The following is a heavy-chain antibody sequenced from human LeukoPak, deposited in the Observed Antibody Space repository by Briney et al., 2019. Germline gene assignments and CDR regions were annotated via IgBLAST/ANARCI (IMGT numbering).Heavy chain of an antibody. J-gene: IGHJ4*02. V-gene: IGHV5-51*01. CDR3: ARLGQWELFRIGY. D-gene: IGHD1-26*01. CDR1: GYSFSTHW. Sequence: GESLKISCKGSGYSFSTHWIGWVRQMPGKGLEWMGIIYPGDSDTRYSPSFQGQVTISADKSISTAYLQWSSLKASDTAMYYCARLGQWELFRIGYWGQGTLVTVSS. CDR2: IYPGDSDT.